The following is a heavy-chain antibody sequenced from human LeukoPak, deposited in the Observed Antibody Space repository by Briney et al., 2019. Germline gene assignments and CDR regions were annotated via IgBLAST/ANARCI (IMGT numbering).Heavy chain of an antibody. CDR3: ARERLYVSENVYYFDY. J-gene: IGHJ4*02. CDR2: IIPVLDIA. Sequence: SVKVSCKASRDTFSSDDITWVRQAPGQGLKWMGRIIPVLDIANYAQKFQGRVTITADKSTNTVYMELNSLTSEDTAVYYCARERLYVSENVYYFDYWGQGTLVTVSS. D-gene: IGHD3-10*01. CDR1: RDTFSSDD. V-gene: IGHV1-69*04.